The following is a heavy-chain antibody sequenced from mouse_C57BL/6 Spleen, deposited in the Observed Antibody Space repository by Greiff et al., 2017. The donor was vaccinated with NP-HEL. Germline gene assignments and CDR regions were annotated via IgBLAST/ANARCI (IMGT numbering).Heavy chain of an antibody. CDR1: GFTFTDYY. V-gene: IGHV14-1*01. D-gene: IGHD1-1*02. CDR3: TGGGVDY. CDR2: IDPEDGDT. J-gene: IGHJ2*01. Sequence: VQLQQSGAELVRPGASVKLSCTASGFTFTDYYMHWVKQRPEQGLEWIGRIDPEDGDTEYAPKFQGKATMTADTSSNTAYLQLRSLTSEDTAVYYCTGGGVDYGGQGTTPAVSA.